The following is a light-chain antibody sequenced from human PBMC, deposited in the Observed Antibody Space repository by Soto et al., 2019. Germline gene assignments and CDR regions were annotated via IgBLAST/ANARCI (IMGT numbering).Light chain of an antibody. Sequence: ELVMPQSPATLSVSPGEGATLSCRASHGIGTALAWYQQKPGQTPRLLMYGASIRAPAVPARFSGSASGTEFPLTITSLQSEDFAVYYCQPYSDRPLTFDGGTKVESK. V-gene: IGKV3-15*01. J-gene: IGKJ4*01. CDR2: GAS. CDR3: QPYSDRPLT. CDR1: HGIGTA.